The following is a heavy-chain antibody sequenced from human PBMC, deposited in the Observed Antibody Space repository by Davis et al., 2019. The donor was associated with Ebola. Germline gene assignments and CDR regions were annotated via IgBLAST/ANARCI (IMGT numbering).Heavy chain of an antibody. Sequence: GESLKISCAASGFTFSSYAMHWVRQAPGKGLEWVAVISYDGSNKYYADSVKGRFTISRDNSKNTLYLQMNSLRAEDTAVYYCARDLGYCSSTSCYTRRGGYYYYGMDVWGQGTTVTVSS. V-gene: IGHV3-30-3*01. CDR1: GFTFSSYA. CDR2: ISYDGSNK. D-gene: IGHD2-2*02. CDR3: ARDLGYCSSTSCYTRRGGYYYYGMDV. J-gene: IGHJ6*02.